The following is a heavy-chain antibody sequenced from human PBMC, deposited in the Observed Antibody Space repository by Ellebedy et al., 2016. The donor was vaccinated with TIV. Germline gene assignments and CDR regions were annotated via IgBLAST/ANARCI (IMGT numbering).Heavy chain of an antibody. CDR1: GYTFTSYY. V-gene: IGHV1-46*01. J-gene: IGHJ6*02. CDR2: INPSGGST. CDR3: ATSGNSVDYYYGMDV. Sequence: ASVKVSCXASGYTFTSYYMHWVRQAPGQGLEWMGIINPSGGSTSYAQKFQGRVTMTRDTSTSTVYMELSSLRSEDTAVYYCATSGNSVDYYYGMDVWGQGTTVTVSS. D-gene: IGHD3-10*01.